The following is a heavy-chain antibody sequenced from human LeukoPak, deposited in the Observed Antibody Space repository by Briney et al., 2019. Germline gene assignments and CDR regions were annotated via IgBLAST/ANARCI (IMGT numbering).Heavy chain of an antibody. CDR1: RFTFSSNA. Sequence: GGSLRLSCAASRFTFSSNAMNWVRQAPGKGLEWVSSISMSSTYIYYADSVKGRFTISRDNAKNSLYLQMDSLRDEDTAVYYCTRAPYSSGWYTVDFWGQGTLVTVSS. CDR2: ISMSSTYI. CDR3: TRAPYSSGWYTVDF. J-gene: IGHJ4*02. V-gene: IGHV3-21*01. D-gene: IGHD6-19*01.